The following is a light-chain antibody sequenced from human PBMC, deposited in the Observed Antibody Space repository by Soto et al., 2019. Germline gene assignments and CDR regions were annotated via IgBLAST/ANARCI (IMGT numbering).Light chain of an antibody. CDR1: SSDAGNSNR. CDR2: EVG. J-gene: IGLJ1*01. V-gene: IGLV2-18*02. Sequence: QSALTQPPSVSGSPGQSVTISCTGTSSDAGNSNRVSWYQQPPDTAPKLLIYEVGNRPSGVPDRFSGSKSGNTASLTISGLQAEDEADYYCSSYTTNSTFVLGTGTKLTVL. CDR3: SSYTTNSTFV.